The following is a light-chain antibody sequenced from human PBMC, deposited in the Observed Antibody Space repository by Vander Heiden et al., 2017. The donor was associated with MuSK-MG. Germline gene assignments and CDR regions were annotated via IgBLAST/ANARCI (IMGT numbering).Light chain of an antibody. CDR2: GAS. CDR1: QSVSSN. CDR3: QQDNNWPRT. V-gene: IGKV3-15*01. J-gene: IGKJ1*01. Sequence: EIVMTQSPATLSVSPGERATLSCRASQSVSSNLAWYQQKPGQAPRLLIYGASTSATGIPARFSGSGSGTEFTLTISSLQSEDFAVYYCQQDNNWPRTFGPGTKVEIK.